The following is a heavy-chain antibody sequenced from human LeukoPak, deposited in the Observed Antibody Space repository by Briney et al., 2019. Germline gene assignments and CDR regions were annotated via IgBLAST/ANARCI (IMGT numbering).Heavy chain of an antibody. Sequence: PGGSLRLSCVASGFTFSSYSIHWVRQAPGKGLEWVALIWYDGSNKYYADSVKGRFTISRDNSKNTVYLQMNSLRADDTAVYYCAREGGGALDYWGQGTLVTVSS. J-gene: IGHJ4*02. CDR2: IWYDGSNK. CDR3: AREGGGALDY. V-gene: IGHV3-33*01. D-gene: IGHD3-10*01. CDR1: GFTFSSYS.